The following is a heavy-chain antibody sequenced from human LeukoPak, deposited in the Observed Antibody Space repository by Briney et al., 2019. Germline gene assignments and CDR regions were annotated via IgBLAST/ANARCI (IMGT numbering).Heavy chain of an antibody. CDR2: ISGSGGST. D-gene: IGHD1-1*01. J-gene: IGHJ6*03. V-gene: IGHV3-23*01. CDR3: ATTDPGTFYYYYYMDV. CDR1: GFTFSSYA. Sequence: PGGALRLSCAASGFTFSSYAMSSVRQAPGKGLEWVSAISGSGGSTYYADYVKGRFTISRDNSKNTLYLQMNSLRAEDTAVYYCATTDPGTFYYYYYMDVWGKGTTVTVSS.